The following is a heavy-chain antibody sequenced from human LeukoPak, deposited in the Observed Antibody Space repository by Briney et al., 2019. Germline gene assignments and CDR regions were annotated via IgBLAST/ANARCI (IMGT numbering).Heavy chain of an antibody. CDR3: ARAATGDL. Sequence: SETLSLTCVYGGSLTGYYWNRIRQPPGKGLEWIGQINHSGGTNYNPSLKSRVTISIDTSKNQFSLQLSSVTAADTAMYYCARAATGDLWGQGTLVTVSS. J-gene: IGHJ4*02. CDR2: INHSGGT. CDR1: GGSLTGYY. V-gene: IGHV4-34*01. D-gene: IGHD7-27*01.